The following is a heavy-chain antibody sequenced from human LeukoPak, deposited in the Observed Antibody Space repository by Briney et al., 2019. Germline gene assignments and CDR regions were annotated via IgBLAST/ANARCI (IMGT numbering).Heavy chain of an antibody. J-gene: IGHJ4*02. V-gene: IGHV3-23*01. CDR3: VKSRRVGANQRGLFDY. D-gene: IGHD1-26*01. CDR1: GFTFSNYA. Sequence: PGGSLRLSCAGSGFTFSNYAMTWVRQAPGKGLEWVSSVSGSGRNTFYPDSVEGRFTISGDNSKNTVYLQMSSLRADDTAVYYCVKSRRVGANQRGLFDYWGQGTLVTVSS. CDR2: VSGSGRNT.